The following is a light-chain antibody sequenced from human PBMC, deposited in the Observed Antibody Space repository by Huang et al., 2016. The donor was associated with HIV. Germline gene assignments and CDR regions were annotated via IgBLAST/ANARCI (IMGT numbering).Light chain of an antibody. J-gene: IGKJ2*01. CDR1: QSVSSSY. CDR3: QQYGNSPYT. CDR2: SAS. Sequence: EVVLTQSPDTLSLSPGERVTLSCRASQSVSSSYVAWYQQKPGQAPRLLMYSASSRATGIPDRFSGSGSGTDFTLTIARLAPEDFAVYYCQQYGNSPYTFGQGTHLEI. V-gene: IGKV3-20*01.